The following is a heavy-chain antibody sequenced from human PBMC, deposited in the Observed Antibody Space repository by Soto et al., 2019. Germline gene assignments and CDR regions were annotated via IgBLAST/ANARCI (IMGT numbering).Heavy chain of an antibody. CDR2: IYYSGST. Sequence: SETLSLTCTVSGGSISSGGYYWSWIRQHPGKGLEWIGYIYYSGSTYYNPSLKNRVTISVDTSKNQFSLKLSSVTAADTAVYYCARVYSGSYSDYWGRGTLVTVSS. V-gene: IGHV4-31*03. CDR1: GGSISSGGYY. J-gene: IGHJ4*02. CDR3: ARVYSGSYSDY. D-gene: IGHD1-26*01.